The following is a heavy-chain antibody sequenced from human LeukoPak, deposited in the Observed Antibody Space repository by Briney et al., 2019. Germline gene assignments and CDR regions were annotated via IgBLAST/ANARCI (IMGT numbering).Heavy chain of an antibody. J-gene: IGHJ5*02. CDR3: AKVGENYHDNSGYGT. D-gene: IGHD3-22*01. CDR2: ISGDGGST. V-gene: IGHV3-43*02. Sequence: GGSLRLSCAASGFTFDDYAMHWVRQAPGKGLEWVSLISGDGGSTYYADSVKGRFTISRDNSKNSLYLQMNSLRTEDTALYYCAKVGENYHDNSGYGTWGQGTLVTVSS. CDR1: GFTFDDYA.